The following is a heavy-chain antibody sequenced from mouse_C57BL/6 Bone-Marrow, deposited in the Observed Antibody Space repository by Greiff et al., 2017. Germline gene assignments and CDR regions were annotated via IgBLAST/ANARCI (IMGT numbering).Heavy chain of an antibody. CDR2: IRNKANGYTT. CDR1: GFTFTDYY. J-gene: IGHJ3*01. CDR3: ARYQYYGNYWFAY. Sequence: EVKLMESGGGLVQPGGSLSLSCAASGFTFTDYYMSWVRQPPGKALEWLGFIRNKANGYTTEYSASVKGRFTISRDNSQSILYLQMNALRAEDSATYYCARYQYYGNYWFAYWGQGTLVTVSA. V-gene: IGHV7-3*01. D-gene: IGHD2-1*01.